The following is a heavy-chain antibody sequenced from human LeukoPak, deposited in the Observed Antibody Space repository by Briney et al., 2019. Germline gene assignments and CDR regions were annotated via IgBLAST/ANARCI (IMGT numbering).Heavy chain of an antibody. Sequence: ASVKVSCKASGYTFTSYDINWVRQATGQGLEWMGWMNPNSGNTGYAQKFQGRVTMTRNTSISTAYMELSSLRSEDTAVYYCARGRGYCSSTSCYQDNWFDPWGQGTLVTVSS. J-gene: IGHJ5*02. D-gene: IGHD2-2*01. V-gene: IGHV1-8*01. CDR2: MNPNSGNT. CDR3: ARGRGYCSSTSCYQDNWFDP. CDR1: GYTFTSYD.